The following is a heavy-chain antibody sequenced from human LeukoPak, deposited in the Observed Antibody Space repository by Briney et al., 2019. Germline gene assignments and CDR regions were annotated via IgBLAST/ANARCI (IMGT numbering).Heavy chain of an antibody. CDR1: GFTFSSYG. CDR2: ISYDGSNK. V-gene: IGHV3-30*03. CDR3: ARDQGGSPTSYYCYGMDV. Sequence: GRSLRLSCAASGFTFSSYGMHWVRQAPGKGLEWVAVISYDGSNKYYADSVKGRFTISRDNSKNTLYLQMNSLRAEDTAVYYCARDQGGSPTSYYCYGMDVWGQGTTVTVSS. J-gene: IGHJ6*02. D-gene: IGHD1-26*01.